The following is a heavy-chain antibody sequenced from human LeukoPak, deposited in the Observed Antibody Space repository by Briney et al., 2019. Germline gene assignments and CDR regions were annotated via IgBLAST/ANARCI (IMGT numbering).Heavy chain of an antibody. V-gene: IGHV1-69*05. J-gene: IGHJ5*02. Sequence: SVKVSCKASGGTFSSYAISWVRQAPGQGLEWMGGIIPIFGTANYAQKFQGRVTITTDESTSTAYMELSSLRSEDTAVYYCARAIFGEVNWFDPWGQGTLVTVSS. CDR2: IIPIFGTA. CDR1: GGTFSSYA. CDR3: ARAIFGEVNWFDP. D-gene: IGHD3-3*01.